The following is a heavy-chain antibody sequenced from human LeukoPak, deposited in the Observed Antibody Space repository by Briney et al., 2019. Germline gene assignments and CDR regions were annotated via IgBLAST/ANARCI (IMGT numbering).Heavy chain of an antibody. J-gene: IGHJ4*02. CDR1: GFIVSSNY. CDR2: IYRSGST. V-gene: IGHV3-53*01. Sequence: GGSLRLSCAASGFIVSSNYMSWVRQAPGKGLEWVSVIYRSGSTYYADSVKGRFTISRDNSKNTLYLQMNSLRAEDTAVYYCAKDHGSSDWYYFDYWGQGTLVTVSS. D-gene: IGHD6-13*01. CDR3: AKDHGSSDWYYFDY.